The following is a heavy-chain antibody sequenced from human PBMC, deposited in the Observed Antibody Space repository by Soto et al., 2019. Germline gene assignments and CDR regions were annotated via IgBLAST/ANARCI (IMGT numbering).Heavy chain of an antibody. J-gene: IGHJ4*02. CDR2: IRGKPNSFAT. V-gene: IGHV3-73*01. CDR3: TGRLESECCCGGSCYGY. Sequence: EVQLVESGGGLVQPGGSLKLSCAASGFTFSGSTVHWVRQASGKGLEWVGRIRGKPNSFATAYSASVRGRFTISRDYSNNTAYLQMNNLQTEDTAVYYCTGRLESECCCGGSCYGYWGQGTLVTVSS. D-gene: IGHD2-15*01. CDR1: GFTFSGST.